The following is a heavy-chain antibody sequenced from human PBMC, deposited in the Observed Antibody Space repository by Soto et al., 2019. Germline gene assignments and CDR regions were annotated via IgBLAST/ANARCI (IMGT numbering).Heavy chain of an antibody. CDR2: IIPIFGTA. Sequence: ASVKVSCKASGGTLSSYAISWVRQAPGQGLEWKGGIIPIFGTANYAQKFQGRVTIIADESTSTAYMELSSLRSEDTAVFYCASNNNVLTGSYYYGMDVWGQGTTVTVSS. D-gene: IGHD3-9*01. CDR1: GGTLSSYA. CDR3: ASNNNVLTGSYYYGMDV. V-gene: IGHV1-69*13. J-gene: IGHJ6*02.